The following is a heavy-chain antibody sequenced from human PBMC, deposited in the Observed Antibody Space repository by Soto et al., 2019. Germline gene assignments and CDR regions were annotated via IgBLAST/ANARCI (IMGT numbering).Heavy chain of an antibody. V-gene: IGHV5-51*01. CDR3: ARLPGVRGVFDGFNV. Sequence: GESLKISCKGSGYSFAGYWIGWVRQMPGEGLDWMGVIYPGDSDTRYSPSFHGQVTISADKSISTAYLQWSSLKASDTAMYFCARLPGVRGVFDGFNVWGQGTMVTVSS. CDR1: GYSFAGYW. D-gene: IGHD3-10*01. J-gene: IGHJ3*01. CDR2: IYPGDSDT.